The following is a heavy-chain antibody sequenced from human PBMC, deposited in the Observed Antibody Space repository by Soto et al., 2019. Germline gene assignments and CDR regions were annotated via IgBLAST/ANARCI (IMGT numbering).Heavy chain of an antibody. CDR3: ARTMVITEY. Sequence: DSVKVSCKTSGYNFADYGIMWVRQAPGQGLEYMGWISGDNGDANYAPKFQGRVTLTRDTSTSTAYLEVRSLRSDDTAVYFCARTMVITEYCGQGTRVTVSA. D-gene: IGHD2-8*01. J-gene: IGHJ4*02. CDR2: ISGDNGDA. CDR1: GYNFADYG. V-gene: IGHV1-18*01.